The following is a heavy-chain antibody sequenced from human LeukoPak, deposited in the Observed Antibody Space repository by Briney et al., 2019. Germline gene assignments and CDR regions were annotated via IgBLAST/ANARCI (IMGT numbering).Heavy chain of an antibody. V-gene: IGHV4-39*07. J-gene: IGHJ4*02. CDR1: GGSISSSSYY. CDR2: IYYSGST. D-gene: IGHD6-19*01. Sequence: SETLSLTCTVSGGSISSSSYYWGWIRQPPGKGLEWIGSIYYSGSTYYNPSLKSRVTISVDTSKNQFSLKLSSVTAADTAVYYCARGRRYSSGWPFDYWGQGTLVTVSS. CDR3: ARGRRYSSGWPFDY.